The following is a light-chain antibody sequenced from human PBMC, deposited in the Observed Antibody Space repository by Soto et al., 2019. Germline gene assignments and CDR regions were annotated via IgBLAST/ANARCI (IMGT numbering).Light chain of an antibody. Sequence: VLTQSPATLSLSPGERATLSCRASQTFNNYLAWYQQKPGQAPRLIIYHTSNRATGIPARFSGSGSGTDFTLTISSLEPEDFAVYYCQQHTYWPPITFGQGTRLEIK. CDR3: QQHTYWPPIT. CDR1: QTFNNY. CDR2: HTS. J-gene: IGKJ5*01. V-gene: IGKV3-11*01.